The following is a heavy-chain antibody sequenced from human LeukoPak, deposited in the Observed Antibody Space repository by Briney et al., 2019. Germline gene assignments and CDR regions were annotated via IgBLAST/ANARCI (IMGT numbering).Heavy chain of an antibody. Sequence: SETLSLTCTVSGYSISSDYYWSWIRQPPGKGLEWIGEINHSGSTNYSPSLKSRVTISVDTSKNQFSLKLSSVTAADTAVYYCAREIGGYSYGYVPREVSYFDYWGQGTLVTVSS. D-gene: IGHD5-18*01. CDR2: INHSGST. CDR3: AREIGGYSYGYVPREVSYFDY. V-gene: IGHV4-38-2*02. J-gene: IGHJ4*02. CDR1: GYSISSDYY.